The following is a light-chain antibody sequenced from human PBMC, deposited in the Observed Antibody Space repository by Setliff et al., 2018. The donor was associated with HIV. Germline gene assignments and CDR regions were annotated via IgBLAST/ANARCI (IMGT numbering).Light chain of an antibody. CDR2: DVS. J-gene: IGLJ1*01. Sequence: QSALTQPASVSGSPGPSITISCAGTGSAVGGYNYVSWYQQHPGKAPKLMIYDVSNRPSGVSNRFSGSKSGHTASLTISGLQAEDEADYYCSSYTSSNTGVFGTGTKVTVL. CDR1: GSAVGGYNY. V-gene: IGLV2-14*03. CDR3: SSYTSSNTGV.